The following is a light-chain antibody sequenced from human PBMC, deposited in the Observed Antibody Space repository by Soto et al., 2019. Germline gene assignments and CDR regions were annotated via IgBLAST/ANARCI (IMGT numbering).Light chain of an antibody. CDR3: SSYAGSNNPVI. V-gene: IGLV2-8*01. J-gene: IGLJ2*01. CDR2: EVS. Sequence: QSVLTQPPSASGSPGQSVTISCTGTSSDVGGYNYVSWYQQHPGKAPKFLIFEVSRRPSGVPDRFSGSKSGNTASLTVSGLQADDEADYYRSSYAGSNNPVIFGGGTKVTVL. CDR1: SSDVGGYNY.